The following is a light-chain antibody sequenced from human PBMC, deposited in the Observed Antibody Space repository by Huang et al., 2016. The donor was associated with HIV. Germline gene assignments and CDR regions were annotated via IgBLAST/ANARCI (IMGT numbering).Light chain of an antibody. Sequence: DIQMTQSPSSLSTSVGDKVTITCLATQDIGNWLAWYQQKPGKAPKLLIYAASTLQNGVASRFSGSGSGTNFTLTISDLQPEDFATYYCQHSNNFPYIFGQGTKLEI. CDR2: AAS. CDR1: QDIGNW. J-gene: IGKJ2*01. V-gene: IGKV1-12*01. CDR3: QHSNNFPYI.